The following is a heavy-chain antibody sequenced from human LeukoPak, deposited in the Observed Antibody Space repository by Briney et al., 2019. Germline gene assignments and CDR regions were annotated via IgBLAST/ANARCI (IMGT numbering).Heavy chain of an antibody. Sequence: PSETLSLTCAVSGGSISSSSYYWGWIRQPPGKGLEWIGSRYYSGSTYYNPSLKSRVTISVDTSKNQFSLKLSSVTVADTAVYYCATSSGSYYYWGQGTLVTVSS. D-gene: IGHD1-26*01. CDR3: ATSSGSYYY. CDR1: GGSISSSSYY. V-gene: IGHV4-39*01. CDR2: RYYSGST. J-gene: IGHJ4*02.